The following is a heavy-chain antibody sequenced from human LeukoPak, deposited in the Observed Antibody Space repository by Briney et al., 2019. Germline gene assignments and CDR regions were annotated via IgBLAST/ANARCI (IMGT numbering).Heavy chain of an antibody. J-gene: IGHJ4*02. CDR3: TRRYCSGGSCHFDY. CDR2: IRSKANSYAT. Sequence: GGSLRLSCAASGFTFSGSAMHWVRQASGKGLEWVGRIRSKANSYATAYAASVKGRFTISRDDSKNTAHLQMNSLKTEDTAVYYCTRRYCSGGSCHFDYWGQGTLVTVSS. CDR1: GFTFSGSA. V-gene: IGHV3-73*01. D-gene: IGHD2-15*01.